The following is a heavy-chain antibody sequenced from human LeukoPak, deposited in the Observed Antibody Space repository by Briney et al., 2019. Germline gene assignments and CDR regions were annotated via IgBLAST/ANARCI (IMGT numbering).Heavy chain of an antibody. CDR3: ARDTVQLERRYYYYYMDV. J-gene: IGHJ6*03. CDR2: TYYRSKWYN. D-gene: IGHD1-1*01. Sequence: SQTLSLTCAISGDSVSSNSAAWNWIRQSPSRGLEWLGRTYYRSKWYNEFAVSVKSRITINPDTSKNQFSLQLNSVTPEDTAVYYCARDTVQLERRYYYYYMDVWGKGTTVTISS. CDR1: GDSVSSNSAA. V-gene: IGHV6-1*01.